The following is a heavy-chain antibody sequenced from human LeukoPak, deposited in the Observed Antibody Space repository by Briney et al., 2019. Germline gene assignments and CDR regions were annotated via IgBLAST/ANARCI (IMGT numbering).Heavy chain of an antibody. D-gene: IGHD3-10*01. CDR2: IIPILGIA. Sequence: ASVKVPCKASGGTFSSYAISWVRQAPGQGLEWMGRIIPILGIANYAQKFQGRVTITADKSTSTAYMELSSLRSEDTAVYYCARTSEVPPYYYYGMDVWGQGTTVTVSS. J-gene: IGHJ6*02. CDR3: ARTSEVPPYYYYGMDV. CDR1: GGTFSSYA. V-gene: IGHV1-69*04.